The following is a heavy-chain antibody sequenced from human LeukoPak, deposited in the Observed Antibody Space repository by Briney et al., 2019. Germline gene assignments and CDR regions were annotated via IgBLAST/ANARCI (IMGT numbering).Heavy chain of an antibody. Sequence: GGSLRLSCTASEFTVSRNYMLWVRQAPGKGLEWVSLIFSNGDTHYADSVKGRFTISRDNSKNTLYLHMNSLRAEDTAVYYCAGGSTEDNYAYAYWGQGSLVTVSS. CDR2: IFSNGDT. V-gene: IGHV3-53*01. CDR1: EFTVSRNY. CDR3: AGGSTEDNYAYAY. D-gene: IGHD5-18*01. J-gene: IGHJ4*02.